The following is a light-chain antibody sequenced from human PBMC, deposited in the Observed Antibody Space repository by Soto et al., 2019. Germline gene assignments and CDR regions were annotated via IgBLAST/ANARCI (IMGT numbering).Light chain of an antibody. J-gene: IGLJ2*01. Sequence: QSALTQPASVSGSPGQSITISCTGTSSDVGGYNYVSWYQQHPGKAPKLMIYDVSNRPSGVSNRFSGSKSGNTASLTISGLQAEYEADSYCSAYTSSKRVFGGGTKVTVL. CDR3: SAYTSSKRV. CDR2: DVS. CDR1: SSDVGGYNY. V-gene: IGLV2-14*01.